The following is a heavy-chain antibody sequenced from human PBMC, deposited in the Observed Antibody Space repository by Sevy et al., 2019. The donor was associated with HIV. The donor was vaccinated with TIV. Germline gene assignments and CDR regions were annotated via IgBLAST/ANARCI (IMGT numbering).Heavy chain of an antibody. CDR3: TRWKGLQSIFDY. J-gene: IGHJ4*02. Sequence: GGSLRLSCTTSGFAFGDYAMNWVRQAPGKGMEWVAFLKSKADGGTVDHAPSVKGRFTISRDDSKSIAHLQMNDLTTEDTAVYYCTRWKGLQSIFDYWGQGALVTVSS. V-gene: IGHV3-49*04. D-gene: IGHD1-1*01. CDR2: LKSKADGGTV. CDR1: GFAFGDYA.